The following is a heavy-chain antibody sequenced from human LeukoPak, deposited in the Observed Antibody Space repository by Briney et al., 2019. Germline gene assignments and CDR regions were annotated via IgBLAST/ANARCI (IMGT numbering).Heavy chain of an antibody. CDR1: GGSISSYY. Sequence: SETLSLTRTVSGGSISSYYWSWIRQPPGKGLEWIGYIYYSGSTNYNPSLKSRVTISVDTSKNQFSLKLSSVTAADTAVYYCARLGPFGSGSYYYYYYGMDVWGQGTTVTVSS. D-gene: IGHD3-10*01. V-gene: IGHV4-59*08. CDR2: IYYSGST. CDR3: ARLGPFGSGSYYYYYYGMDV. J-gene: IGHJ6*02.